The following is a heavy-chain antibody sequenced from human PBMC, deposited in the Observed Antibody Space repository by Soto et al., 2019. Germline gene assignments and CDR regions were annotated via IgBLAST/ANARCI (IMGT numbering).Heavy chain of an antibody. J-gene: IGHJ5*02. CDR3: VLRPSPWGLPPDWYAP. CDR1: GFSLSPSGVG. CDR2: IYWDDDK. D-gene: IGHD1-26*01. V-gene: IGHV2-5*02. Sequence: SGPTLVHPTQTLTLTCPVSGFSLSPSGVGVGWIRQPPGKALEWLALIYWDDDKRYSPSLKSRLTITKDTSKNQVVLTMTNMDPVDTATYYCVLRPSPWGLPPDWYAPWGQGTLVPGS.